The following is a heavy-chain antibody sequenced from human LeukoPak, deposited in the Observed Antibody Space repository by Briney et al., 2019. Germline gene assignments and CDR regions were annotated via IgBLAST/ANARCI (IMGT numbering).Heavy chain of an antibody. D-gene: IGHD6-13*01. J-gene: IGHJ3*02. CDR3: ARVLFRAAAGTDGAFDI. Sequence: ASVKVSCKASGYTFTSYAMHWVRQAPGQRLEWMGWINAGNGNTKYSQKLQGRVTMTTDTSTSTAYMELRSLRSDDTAVYYCARVLFRAAAGTDGAFDIWGQGTMVTVSS. V-gene: IGHV1-3*01. CDR2: INAGNGNT. CDR1: GYTFTSYA.